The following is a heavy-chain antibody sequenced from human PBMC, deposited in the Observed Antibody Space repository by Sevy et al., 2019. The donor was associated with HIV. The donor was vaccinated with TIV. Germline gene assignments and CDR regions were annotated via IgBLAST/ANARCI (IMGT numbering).Heavy chain of an antibody. CDR1: GFTFSSYS. J-gene: IGHJ4*02. CDR2: ISSSSSYI. D-gene: IGHD3-3*01. V-gene: IGHV3-21*01. CDR3: ARDLNDDFWSGYYFDY. Sequence: GGCLRLSCAASGFTFSSYSMNWVRQAPGKGLEWVSSISSSSSYIYYADSVKGRFTISRDNAKNSLYLQMNSLRAEDTAVYYCARDLNDDFWSGYYFDYWGQGTLVTVSS.